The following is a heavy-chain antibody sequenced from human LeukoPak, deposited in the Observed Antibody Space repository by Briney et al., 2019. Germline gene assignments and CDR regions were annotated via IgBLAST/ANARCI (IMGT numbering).Heavy chain of an antibody. Sequence: GGSLRLSCAASGFTFSSYAMSWVRQAPGKWLEWVSAISGSGGSTYYADSVKGRFTISRDNSKNTLYLQMNSLRAEDTAVYYCAKLHDFWSGYYNWGQGTLVTVSS. CDR3: AKLHDFWSGYYN. D-gene: IGHD3-3*01. V-gene: IGHV3-23*01. CDR2: ISGSGGST. CDR1: GFTFSSYA. J-gene: IGHJ4*02.